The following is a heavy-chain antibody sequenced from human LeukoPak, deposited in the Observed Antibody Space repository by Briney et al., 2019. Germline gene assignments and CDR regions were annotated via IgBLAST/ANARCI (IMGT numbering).Heavy chain of an antibody. CDR2: IYPGDSDT. V-gene: IGHV5-51*01. CDR3: ARRYCSSASCYASFDY. Sequence: GESLKISCKGSGYSFTSYWIGWVRQMPGKGLEWMGIIYPGDSDTRYSPSFQGQVTISADKSISTAYLQWSSLKASDTAMYYCARRYCSSASCYASFDYWGQGTLVAVTS. J-gene: IGHJ4*02. D-gene: IGHD2-2*01. CDR1: GYSFTSYW.